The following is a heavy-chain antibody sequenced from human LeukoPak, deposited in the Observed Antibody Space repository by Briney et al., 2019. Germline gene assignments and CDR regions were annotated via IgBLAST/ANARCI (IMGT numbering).Heavy chain of an antibody. CDR2: ISGSGGST. V-gene: IGHV3-23*01. J-gene: IGHJ4*02. Sequence: GGSLRLSCAASGFTFSSYAMSWVRQAPGKGLEWVSAISGSGGSTYYADSVKGRFTISRDNSKNTLYLQMNSLRAEDTAVYCCAKLLGCCSGGSCYFDYWGQGTLVTVSS. CDR1: GFTFSSYA. D-gene: IGHD2-15*01. CDR3: AKLLGCCSGGSCYFDY.